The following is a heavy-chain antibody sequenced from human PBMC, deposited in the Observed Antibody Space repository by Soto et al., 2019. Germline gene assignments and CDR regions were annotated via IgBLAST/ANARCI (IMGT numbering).Heavy chain of an antibody. CDR3: ARGIAIFNWFDP. CDR2: IIPILGIA. J-gene: IGHJ5*02. V-gene: IGHV1-69*02. Sequence: QVQLVQSGAEVKKPGSSVKVSCKASGGTFSSYTISWVRQAPGQGLEWMGRIIPILGIANYAQKFQGRVTITEDKATGTAYMALSSLRYVDTAVYYCARGIAIFNWFDPWGQGYLVTVSS. CDR1: GGTFSSYT. D-gene: IGHD3-9*01.